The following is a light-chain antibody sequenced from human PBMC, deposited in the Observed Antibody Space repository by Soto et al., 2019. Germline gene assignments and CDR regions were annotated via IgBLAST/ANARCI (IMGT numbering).Light chain of an antibody. CDR3: RPRASTLSTYV. CDR2: GHT. Sequence: QSVLTQPPSVSGAPGQRVTISCTGSSSNIGAGYDVHWYQQLPGTAPKLLIYGHTNRPSGVPDRFSGSKSGTSASLAITGLQAEDEGNYYRRPRASTLSTYVFGTGPKVPVL. J-gene: IGLJ1*01. V-gene: IGLV1-40*01. CDR1: SSNIGAGYD.